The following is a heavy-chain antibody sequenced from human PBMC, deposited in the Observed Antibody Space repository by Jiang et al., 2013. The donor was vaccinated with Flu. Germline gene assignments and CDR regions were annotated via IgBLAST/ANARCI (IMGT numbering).Heavy chain of an antibody. Sequence: SVKVSCKASGYTFTSYYMHWVRQAPGQGLEWMGIINPSGGSTSYAQKFQGRVTMTRDTSTSTAYMELSSLRSEDTAVYYCARGGHRLDIVVVPAAVLENWFDPWGQGTLVTVSS. J-gene: IGHJ5*02. CDR2: INPSGGST. D-gene: IGHD2-2*03. CDR1: GYTFTSYY. CDR3: ARGGHRLDIVVVPAAVLENWFDP. V-gene: IGHV1-46*01.